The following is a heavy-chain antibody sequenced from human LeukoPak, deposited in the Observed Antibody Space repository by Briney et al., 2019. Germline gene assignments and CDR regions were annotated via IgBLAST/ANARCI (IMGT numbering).Heavy chain of an antibody. J-gene: IGHJ5*02. CDR1: GFTFSSYA. CDR3: AKVTYGSGSPHPKGRRWFGP. D-gene: IGHD3-10*01. V-gene: IGHV3-23*01. CDR2: ITGSGGTT. Sequence: GGSLRLSCAASGFTFSSYAMSWVRHAPGKWLEWVSVITGSGGTTYKADSVKGRFTISRDNSKNTLYLQMNSLRAEDTAVYYCAKVTYGSGSPHPKGRRWFGPWGQGTLVTVYS.